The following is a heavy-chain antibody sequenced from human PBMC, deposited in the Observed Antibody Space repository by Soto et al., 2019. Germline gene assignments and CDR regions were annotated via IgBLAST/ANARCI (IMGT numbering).Heavy chain of an antibody. J-gene: IGHJ5*02. Sequence: SVQVSCTASGYTFTTYGISWVRQAPGQGLEWMGWISAYNGNTNYAQNLQGRVTMTTDTSTSTAYMELRSLRSDDTAVYYCARDPFDWSGALRWFDTWGQGTLVTVSS. D-gene: IGHD3-9*01. CDR1: GYTFTTYG. CDR2: ISAYNGNT. V-gene: IGHV1-18*01. CDR3: ARDPFDWSGALRWFDT.